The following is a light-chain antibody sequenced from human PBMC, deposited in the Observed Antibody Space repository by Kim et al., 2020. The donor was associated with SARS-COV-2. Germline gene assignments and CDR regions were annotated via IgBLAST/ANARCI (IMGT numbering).Light chain of an antibody. CDR2: GKN. V-gene: IGLV3-19*01. J-gene: IGLJ3*02. CDR3: NSRDSSGTHWG. Sequence: SSELTQDHAVSVALGQTVRITCQGDSLRSYYASWYQQKPGQAPVLVIYGKNNRPSGIPDRFSGSSSGNTASLTITGAQAEDEADYYCNSRDSSGTHWGFG. CDR1: SLRSYY.